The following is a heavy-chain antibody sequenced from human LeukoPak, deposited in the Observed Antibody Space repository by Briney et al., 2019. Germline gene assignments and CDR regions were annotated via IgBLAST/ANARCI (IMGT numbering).Heavy chain of an antibody. V-gene: IGHV3-33*01. CDR3: ARDGSGYYFYYFDY. J-gene: IGHJ4*02. CDR1: GFTFSSYG. CDR2: IWYDGSNK. D-gene: IGHD3-22*01. Sequence: GGSLRLSCAASGFTFSSYGMHWVRQAPGKGLEWVAVIWYDGSNKYYADPVKGRFTISRDNSKNTLYLQMNSLRAEDTAVYYCARDGSGYYFYYFDYWGQGTLVTVSS.